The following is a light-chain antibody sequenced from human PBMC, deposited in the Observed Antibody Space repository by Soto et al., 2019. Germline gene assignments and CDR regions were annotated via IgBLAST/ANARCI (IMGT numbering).Light chain of an antibody. CDR2: EVT. Sequence: QSALTQPPSASGSPGQSATISCTGTSSDVGDYNFVSWYQQHPGKAPKLIIHEVTKRPSGVPDRFSGSKSGNTASLTVSGLQTDDEADYYCSSFAGSNTVVFGGGTKLTVL. J-gene: IGLJ2*01. CDR3: SSFAGSNTVV. CDR1: SSDVGDYNF. V-gene: IGLV2-8*01.